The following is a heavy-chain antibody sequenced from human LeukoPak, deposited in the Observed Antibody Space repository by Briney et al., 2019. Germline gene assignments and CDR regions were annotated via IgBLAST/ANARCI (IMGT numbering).Heavy chain of an antibody. V-gene: IGHV2-5*02. CDR1: GLSLRTSGVG. J-gene: IGHJ5*02. CDR2: VYVDDGK. CDR3: AHSTLGGYFDWPHPVWFDP. D-gene: IGHD3-9*01. Sequence: ESGPTLVKPAQTLTLTCTVSGLSLRTSGVGVGWIRQPPGKALEWLAVVYVDDGKRYSPALKSRLTITKDTSKNHVVLTITNMDPVDTATHYCAHSTLGGYFDWPHPVWFDPWGQGTLVTVSS.